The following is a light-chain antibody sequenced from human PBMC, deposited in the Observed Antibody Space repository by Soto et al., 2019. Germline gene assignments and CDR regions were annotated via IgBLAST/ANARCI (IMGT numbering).Light chain of an antibody. V-gene: IGKV3-20*01. J-gene: IGKJ3*01. CDR3: QQYGDSPLT. CDR1: ESISSSY. Sequence: VLTQSPATLSLSPGERATLSCRATESISSSYLAWYQQKPGQAPRLLIYAASTRAAAVPDRFTGSGSGTDFALTISRLGPEDFGVYYCQQYGDSPLTSGPGTKVDIK. CDR2: AAS.